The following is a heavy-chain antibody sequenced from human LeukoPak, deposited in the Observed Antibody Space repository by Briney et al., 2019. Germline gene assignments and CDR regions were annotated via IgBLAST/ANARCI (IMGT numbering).Heavy chain of an antibody. CDR2: IYYSGST. Sequence: PSETLSLTCTLPVGSITSSRYYWGWIRQPPGKRLEWIGSIYYSGSTYYNPSLKSRVTISVTMSKNHFSLRLSAVTAADTAVYSCARDSLTRLQSRTSWFDPWGQGTLVTVSS. D-gene: IGHD1-14*01. CDR3: ARDSLTRLQSRTSWFDP. V-gene: IGHV4-39*07. CDR1: VGSITSSRYY. J-gene: IGHJ5*02.